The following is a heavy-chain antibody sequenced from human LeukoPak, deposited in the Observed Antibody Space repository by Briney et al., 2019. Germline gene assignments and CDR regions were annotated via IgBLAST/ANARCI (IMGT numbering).Heavy chain of an antibody. Sequence: GGSLRLSCAASGFTFSSYEMNWVRQAPGKGLEWVSYISSSGSTIYYADSVKGRFTISRDNAKNSLYLQVNSLRAEDTAVYYCARASAVAGSFDYWGQGTLVTVSS. CDR1: GFTFSSYE. J-gene: IGHJ4*02. V-gene: IGHV3-48*03. D-gene: IGHD6-19*01. CDR3: ARASAVAGSFDY. CDR2: ISSSGSTI.